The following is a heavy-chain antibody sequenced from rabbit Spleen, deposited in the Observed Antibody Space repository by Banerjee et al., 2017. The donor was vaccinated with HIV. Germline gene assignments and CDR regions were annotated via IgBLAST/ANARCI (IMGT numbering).Heavy chain of an antibody. CDR1: GFDFRRYY. V-gene: IGHV1S7*01. Sequence: QVKETGGGLVQPGGSLTLSCKASGFDFRRYYLSWVRQAPGKGLEWIGIIDVGEGYTDYANWVNGRFTISSDNAQNTVDLQMSGLTAADTATYFCARDAGTSFSTYGMDLWGPGTLVTVS. J-gene: IGHJ6*01. CDR3: ARDAGTSFSTYGMDL. D-gene: IGHD8-1*01. CDR2: IDVGEGYT.